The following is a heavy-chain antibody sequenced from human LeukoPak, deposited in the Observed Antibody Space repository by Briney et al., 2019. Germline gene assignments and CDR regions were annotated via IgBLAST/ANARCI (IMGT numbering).Heavy chain of an antibody. CDR3: ARDLGTTNYYFDY. CDR2: ISGDSSII. Sequence: GGSLRLSCAASGFTFTTYSMTWVRQAPGKGLEWVAYISGDSSIINYADSVKGRLTISRDNAKNSLYLQMNSLRDGDTAVYYCARDLGTTNYYFDYWGQGTPVTVSS. CDR1: GFTFTTYS. V-gene: IGHV3-48*02. D-gene: IGHD1-26*01. J-gene: IGHJ4*02.